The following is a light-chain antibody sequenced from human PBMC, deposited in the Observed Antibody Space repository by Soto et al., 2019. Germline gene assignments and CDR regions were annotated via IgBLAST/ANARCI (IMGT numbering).Light chain of an antibody. CDR1: QSVSND. J-gene: IGKJ4*01. CDR3: QQYNDWPLT. Sequence: EIVMTQSPASLFLSPGERATLSCRASQSVSNDLAWYQQKPGQAPSLLIYGASSGATGVPTRFSGSGSGTEFTLAISSLQSEDFAVYYCQQYNDWPLTFGGGTKVEIK. CDR2: GAS. V-gene: IGKV3-15*01.